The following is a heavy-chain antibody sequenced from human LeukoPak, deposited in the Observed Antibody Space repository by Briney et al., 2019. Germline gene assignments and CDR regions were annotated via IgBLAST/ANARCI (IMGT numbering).Heavy chain of an antibody. V-gene: IGHV1-2*02. CDR1: GYTFTGYY. D-gene: IGHD3-10*01. CDR2: INPNSGGT. Sequence: GASVKVSCKASGYTFTGYYMHWVRQAPGQGLEWMGWINPNSGGTNYAQKFQGRVTMTRDTSTSTVYMELSSLRSEDTAVYYCARGNFTSGSRVSQDYWGQGTLVTVSS. J-gene: IGHJ4*02. CDR3: ARGNFTSGSRVSQDY.